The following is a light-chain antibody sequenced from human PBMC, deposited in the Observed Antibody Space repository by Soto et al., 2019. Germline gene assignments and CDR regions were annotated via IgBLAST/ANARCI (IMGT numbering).Light chain of an antibody. CDR1: QSVGRNY. J-gene: IGKJ1*01. Sequence: IVLTQSPGTLSLSPGESATLSCRASQSVGRNYLAWFQHKPDQAPRLLIYDASNRATGVPDRFSGSGSGTDFTLSVTRLEPEDFATYYCQQYNSYSHWTFGQGTKVEIK. V-gene: IGKV3-20*01. CDR3: QQYNSYSHWT. CDR2: DAS.